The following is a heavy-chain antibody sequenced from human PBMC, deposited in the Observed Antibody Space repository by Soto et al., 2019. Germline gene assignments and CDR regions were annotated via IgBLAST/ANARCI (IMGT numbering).Heavy chain of an antibody. CDR2: ISYDGSNK. CDR1: GFTFSSYG. D-gene: IGHD3-22*01. CDR3: AKVTYYYVSSGYYWGGMDV. J-gene: IGHJ6*02. V-gene: IGHV3-30*18. Sequence: GGSLRLSCAASGFTFSSYGMHWVRQAPGKGLGWVAVISYDGSNKYYADSVKGRFTISRDNSKNTLYLQMNSLRAEDTAVYYCAKVTYYYVSSGYYWGGMDVWGQGTTVTVSS.